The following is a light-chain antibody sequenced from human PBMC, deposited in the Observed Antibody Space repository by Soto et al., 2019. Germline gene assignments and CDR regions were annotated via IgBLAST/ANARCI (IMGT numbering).Light chain of an antibody. CDR2: WAF. Sequence: DIVMTQSPDSLAVSLGGRATINCKSSRTVLSSSNNKNFLAWYQKKVGQPPRLLIYWAFTRDSGVPDRFSGSGSGTDFTLTISSLQAEDVAVYYCQQYYSSPFTFGPGTKVDIK. CDR3: QQYYSSPFT. V-gene: IGKV4-1*01. CDR1: RTVLSSSNNKNF. J-gene: IGKJ3*01.